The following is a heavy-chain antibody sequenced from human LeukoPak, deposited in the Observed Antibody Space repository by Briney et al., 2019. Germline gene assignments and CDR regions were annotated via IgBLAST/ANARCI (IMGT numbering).Heavy chain of an antibody. CDR2: ISAYNGNT. CDR3: ARGISETTVIPIDY. J-gene: IGHJ4*02. V-gene: IGHV1-18*01. Sequence: ASVKVSCKASGYTFTSYGINWVRQAPGQGLEWMGWISAYNGNTNYAQNLQGRVTLTTDISTSTAYMELRSLRSDDTAVYYCARGISETTVIPIDYWGPGTLVTVSS. D-gene: IGHD4-11*01. CDR1: GYTFTSYG.